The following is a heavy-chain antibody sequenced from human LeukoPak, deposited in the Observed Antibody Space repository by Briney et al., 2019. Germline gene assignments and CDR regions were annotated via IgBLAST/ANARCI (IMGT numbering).Heavy chain of an antibody. CDR2: ISYDGSNK. D-gene: IGHD2-2*01. Sequence: GRPLRLSCAASGFTFSTYAMHWVRQAPGKGLEWVAVISYDGSNKYYADSVKGRFTISRDNSKNTLYLQMNSLRAEDTAVYYCAKSPLGDCSSTSCYAWYYYGMDVWGKGTTVTVSS. CDR3: AKSPLGDCSSTSCYAWYYYGMDV. J-gene: IGHJ6*04. CDR1: GFTFSTYA. V-gene: IGHV3-30*04.